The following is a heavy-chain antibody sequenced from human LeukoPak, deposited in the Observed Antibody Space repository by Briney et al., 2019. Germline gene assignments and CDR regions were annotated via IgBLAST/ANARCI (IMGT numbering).Heavy chain of an antibody. CDR1: GFTFSSYA. CDR3: AREPMIVVVMYFDY. V-gene: IGHV3-30*04. J-gene: IGHJ4*02. CDR2: ISYDGSNK. Sequence: GGSLRLSCAASGFTFSSYAMHWVRQAPGKGLEWVAVISYDGSNKYYADSVKGRFTISRDNSKNTLYLQMNSLRAEDTAVYYCAREPMIVVVMYFDYWGQGTLVTVSS. D-gene: IGHD3-22*01.